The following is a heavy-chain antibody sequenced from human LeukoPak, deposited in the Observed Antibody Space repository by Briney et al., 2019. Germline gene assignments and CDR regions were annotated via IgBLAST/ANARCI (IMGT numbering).Heavy chain of an antibody. Sequence: PGRSLRLSCAASGFTFSSYGMHWVRQAPGKGLEWEAVIWYDGSNKYYADSVRGRFNSSRDNSKNTLYLQMNSLRAEDTAVYYCARSTRTYYYDSSGYLRDLQFDYWGQGTLVTVSS. CDR1: GFTFSSYG. CDR3: ARSTRTYYYDSSGYLRDLQFDY. V-gene: IGHV3-33*01. D-gene: IGHD3-22*01. CDR2: IWYDGSNK. J-gene: IGHJ4*02.